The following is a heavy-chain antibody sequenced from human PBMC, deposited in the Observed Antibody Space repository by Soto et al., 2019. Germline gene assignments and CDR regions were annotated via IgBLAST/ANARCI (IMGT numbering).Heavy chain of an antibody. CDR2: IGTGGDT. J-gene: IGHJ6*02. CDR1: GFTFSSYD. CDR3: ARSYCSSLFLYYYYRFDL. D-gene: IGHD3-16*02. V-gene: IGHV3-13*01. Sequence: EVQLVESGGGLVQPGGSLRLSCTASGFTFSSYDMHWVRQVTGKGLEWVSAIGTGGDTKHSGPAKGRFTISRENAKHSLYLQMNSLSARYTALSYFARSYCSSLFLYYYYRFDLWGQETPVPLSS.